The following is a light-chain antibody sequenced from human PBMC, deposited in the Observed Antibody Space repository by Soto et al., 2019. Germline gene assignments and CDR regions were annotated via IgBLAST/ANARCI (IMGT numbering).Light chain of an antibody. CDR3: QSYDSSLSGYV. CDR1: SSNIGAGYD. V-gene: IGLV1-40*01. J-gene: IGLJ1*01. Sequence: QSVLTQPPSVSGAPGQRVTISCTGSSSNIGAGYDVHWYQQLPGTAPKLLICGNSNRPSGVPDRFSGSKSGTSASLAITGLQAEDEADYYCQSYDSSLSGYVFGTGTKDTVL. CDR2: GNS.